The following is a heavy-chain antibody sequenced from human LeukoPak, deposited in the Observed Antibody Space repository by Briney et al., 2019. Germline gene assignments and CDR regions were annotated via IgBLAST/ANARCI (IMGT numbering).Heavy chain of an antibody. Sequence: GASVNVSCKASGYTFSDYGISWVRHAPGQGLEWMGWISGYNGNTNYTQKLQGRVTMTTDTSTSTAYMELRSLKSDDTAVYYCGRSREGLYSGSSLDYWGQGTLVTVSS. V-gene: IGHV1-18*01. CDR3: GRSREGLYSGSSLDY. CDR2: ISGYNGNT. J-gene: IGHJ4*02. CDR1: GYTFSDYG. D-gene: IGHD1-26*01.